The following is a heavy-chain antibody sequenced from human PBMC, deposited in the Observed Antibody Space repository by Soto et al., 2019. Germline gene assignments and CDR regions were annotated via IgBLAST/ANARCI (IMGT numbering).Heavy chain of an antibody. CDR2: ISYDGSNK. D-gene: IGHD1-26*01. CDR3: ARGGDSGSYSGYFDY. J-gene: IGHJ4*02. Sequence: QVQLVESGGGVVQPGRSLRLSCAASGFTFSSYAMHWVRQAPGKGLEWVAVISYDGSNKYYADYVKGRFTISRDNSKNTLYLQMNSLRAEDTAVYYCARGGDSGSYSGYFDYWGQGTLVTVSS. V-gene: IGHV3-30-3*01. CDR1: GFTFSSYA.